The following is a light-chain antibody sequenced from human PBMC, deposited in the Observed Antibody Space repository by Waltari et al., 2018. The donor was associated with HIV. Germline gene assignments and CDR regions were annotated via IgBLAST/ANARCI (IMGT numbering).Light chain of an antibody. CDR1: KLGDQY. J-gene: IGLJ1*01. V-gene: IGLV3-1*01. Sequence: SYELPQPPSVSVSPGQPARITCSGAKLGDQYACWYQQKPGQSPVLVIYQDSKRPSGIPERFSGSNSGNTATLTISGTQAMDEADYYCQAWDSSTYYVFGTGTKVTVL. CDR3: QAWDSSTYYV. CDR2: QDS.